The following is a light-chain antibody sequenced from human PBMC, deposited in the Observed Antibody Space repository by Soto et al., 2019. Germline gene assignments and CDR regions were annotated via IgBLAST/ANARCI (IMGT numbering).Light chain of an antibody. V-gene: IGKV3-20*01. Sequence: EIVLTQSPGTLSLSPGERATLSCRASQSINNRYLAWYQQKPGQAPRLLIYGASSRATGIPDRFIGSGSGTAFTLTISRLEPEAFAVYYCQQFGSSPGFTFGPGTKVDIK. CDR2: GAS. J-gene: IGKJ3*01. CDR3: QQFGSSPGFT. CDR1: QSINNRY.